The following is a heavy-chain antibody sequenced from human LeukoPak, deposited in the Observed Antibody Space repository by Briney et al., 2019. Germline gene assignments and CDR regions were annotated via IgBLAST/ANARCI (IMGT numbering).Heavy chain of an antibody. J-gene: IGHJ6*03. CDR3: ARGRVSSSTYYSTYYYYFYMDV. D-gene: IGHD4-11*01. CDR1: GGSISSYY. Sequence: SETLSLTCTVSGGSISSYYWSWIRQPPGKGLEWIGYIYYSGSTNYNPSLKSRVTISVDTSKNQFSLKLTSVTAADTAVYFCARGRVSSSTYYSTYYYYFYMDVWGKGTTVIVSS. V-gene: IGHV4-59*01. CDR2: IYYSGST.